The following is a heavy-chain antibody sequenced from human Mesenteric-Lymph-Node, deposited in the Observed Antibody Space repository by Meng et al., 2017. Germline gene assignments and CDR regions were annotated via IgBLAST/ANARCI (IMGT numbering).Heavy chain of an antibody. CDR2: IYYGGTT. V-gene: IGHV4-61*01. CDR1: GGSVSSGSHY. D-gene: IGHD5-18*01. J-gene: IGHJ4*02. Sequence: SGTGFVTPSETRSLPCTVSGGSVSSGSHYWSWIRQPPGKGLEWIGYIYYGGTTNYNPSLKSRVTISADTSKNQFSLKLSSVTAADTAVYYCARGSRGYSYGWGQGTLVTVSS. CDR3: ARGSRGYSYG.